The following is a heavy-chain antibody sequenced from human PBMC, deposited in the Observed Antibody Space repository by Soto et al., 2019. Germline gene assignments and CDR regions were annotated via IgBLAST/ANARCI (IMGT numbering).Heavy chain of an antibody. D-gene: IGHD2-15*01. J-gene: IGHJ6*02. CDR1: GGSVSSTDW. Sequence: QVQLQESGPGLVKTSGTLSLSCAVSGGSVSSTDWWTWVRQPPGKGLGWIGEVAHSGNTNYNPSLHTRFTISVDKSRNRFSLKFNSATAADTAVYYCASAWSYQGYYYYGVDVWGPGTTVTVSS. CDR3: ASAWSYQGYYYYGVDV. V-gene: IGHV4-4*02. CDR2: VAHSGNT.